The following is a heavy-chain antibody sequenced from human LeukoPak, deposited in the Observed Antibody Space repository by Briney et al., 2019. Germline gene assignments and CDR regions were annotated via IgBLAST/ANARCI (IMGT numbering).Heavy chain of an antibody. CDR3: ARGGVVVVAATFDY. V-gene: IGHV4-39*07. CDR1: GGSISSSSYY. J-gene: IGHJ4*02. Sequence: SETLSLTCTVSGGSISSSSYYWGWIRQPPGKGLEWIGSIYYSGSTYYNPSLKSRVTISVDTSKNQFSLKLSPVTAADTAVYYCARGGVVVVAATFDYWGQGTLVTVSS. D-gene: IGHD2-15*01. CDR2: IYYSGST.